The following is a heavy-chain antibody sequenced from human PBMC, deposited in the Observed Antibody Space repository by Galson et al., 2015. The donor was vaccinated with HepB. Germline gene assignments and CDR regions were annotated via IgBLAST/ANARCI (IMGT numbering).Heavy chain of an antibody. D-gene: IGHD5-18*01. CDR2: ISTYNGST. V-gene: IGHV1-18*01. CDR1: GYTVASYG. CDR3: ARDLRGYSYGYFYYYGMDV. Sequence: SVKVSCKASGYTVASYGISWVRQAPGQGLEWMGWISTYNGSTNYAQKFQGRVTMTTDTSTSTAYMELRSLRSDDTAVYYCARDLRGYSYGYFYYYGMDVWGQGTTVTVSS. J-gene: IGHJ6*02.